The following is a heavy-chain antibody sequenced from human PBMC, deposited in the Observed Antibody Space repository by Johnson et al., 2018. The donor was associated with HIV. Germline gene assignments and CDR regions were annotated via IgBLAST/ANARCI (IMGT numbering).Heavy chain of an antibody. Sequence: QVQLVESGGSVVQPGRSLRLSCAASGFTFSSYALHWVRQAPGKGLEWVAVISYDGSNKYYTDSVRGRFTISRANSKNTLYVQMNSLRAEETAVYYCARGIPAATRGYAFDIWGQGTMVTVSS. CDR2: ISYDGSNK. J-gene: IGHJ3*02. CDR1: GFTFSSYA. V-gene: IGHV3-30-3*01. CDR3: ARGIPAATRGYAFDI. D-gene: IGHD2-2*01.